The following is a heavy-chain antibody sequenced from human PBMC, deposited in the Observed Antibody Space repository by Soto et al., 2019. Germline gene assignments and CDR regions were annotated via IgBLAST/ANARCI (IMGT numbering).Heavy chain of an antibody. D-gene: IGHD2-2*02. Sequence: QVQLVQSGAEVKKPGSSVKVSCKASGGTFSSYAISWVRQAPGQGLEWMGGIIPLFGTANYAQKFQGRVTITADESTSTAYMELSSLRSEDTAVYYCARSRAYCSSTSCYIVGYWFDPWGQGTLFTVSS. CDR3: ARSRAYCSSTSCYIVGYWFDP. CDR2: IIPLFGTA. CDR1: GGTFSSYA. J-gene: IGHJ5*02. V-gene: IGHV1-69*01.